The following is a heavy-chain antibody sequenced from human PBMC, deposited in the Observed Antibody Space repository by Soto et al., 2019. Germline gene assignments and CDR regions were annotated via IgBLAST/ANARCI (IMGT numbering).Heavy chain of an antibody. CDR3: ARDLRESFGVVIENWFDP. J-gene: IGHJ5*02. CDR1: VYSFTSYY. CDR2: INPSGGST. V-gene: IGHV1-46*01. Sequence: GXSVNFSFQASVYSFTSYYIHWVRQAPGQGLEWMGIINPSGGSTSYAQKFQGRVTMTRDTSTSTVYMELSSLRSEDTAVYYCARDLRESFGVVIENWFDPWGQGSLVTVS. D-gene: IGHD3-3*01.